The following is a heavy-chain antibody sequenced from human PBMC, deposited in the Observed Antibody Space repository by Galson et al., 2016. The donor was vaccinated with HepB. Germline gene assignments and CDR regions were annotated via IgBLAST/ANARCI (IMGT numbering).Heavy chain of an antibody. CDR1: GFAFTTYP. J-gene: IGHJ4*02. V-gene: IGHV3-30-3*01. D-gene: IGHD3-16*02. CDR2: ISSDGTNK. CDR3: ARGSLMIFGGVIVPCDY. Sequence: SLRLSCAASGFAFTTYPMHWVRQAPGKGLEWVAVISSDGTNKHYADSVKGRLTVSRDNSKNTLYLQMNSLRAEDTAVHYCARGSLMIFGGVIVPCDYWGQGTVVAVSS.